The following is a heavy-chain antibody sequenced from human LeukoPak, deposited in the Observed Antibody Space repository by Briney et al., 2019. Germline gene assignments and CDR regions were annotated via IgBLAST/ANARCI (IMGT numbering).Heavy chain of an antibody. CDR3: ARDFQLWLNGPVDY. Sequence: PGRSLRLSCAASGFTFSSYAMHWVRQAPGKGLEWVAVISYDGSNKYYADSVKGRFTISRDNSKNTLYLPMNSLRAEDTAVYYCARDFQLWLNGPVDYWGQGTLVTVSS. J-gene: IGHJ4*02. CDR2: ISYDGSNK. V-gene: IGHV3-30*04. CDR1: GFTFSSYA. D-gene: IGHD5-18*01.